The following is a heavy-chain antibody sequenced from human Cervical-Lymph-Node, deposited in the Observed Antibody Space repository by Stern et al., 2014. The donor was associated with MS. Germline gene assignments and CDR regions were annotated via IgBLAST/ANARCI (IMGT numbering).Heavy chain of an antibody. CDR3: AKDMMNTAMVMDHWYYYGMDV. V-gene: IGHV3-30*18. CDR2: ISYDGSNK. Sequence: QVQLVESGGGVVQPGRSLRLSCAASGFTFSTYGMHWVRQAPGKGLEWVAVISYDGSNKYYADSVKGRFTISRDNSKNTLYLQMNSLRAEDTAVYYCAKDMMNTAMVMDHWYYYGMDVWGQGTTVTVSS. D-gene: IGHD5-18*01. J-gene: IGHJ6*02. CDR1: GFTFSTYG.